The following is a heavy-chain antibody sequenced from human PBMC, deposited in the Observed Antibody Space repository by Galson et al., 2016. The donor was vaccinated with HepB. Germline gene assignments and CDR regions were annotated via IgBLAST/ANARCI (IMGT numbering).Heavy chain of an antibody. CDR2: ISTRSSYI. CDR3: ARTLPRAGAFDI. J-gene: IGHJ3*02. V-gene: IGHV3-21*01. CDR1: GFSFSNSG. Sequence: SLRLSCAASGFSFSNSGMSWVRQAPGKGLEWVSSISTRSSYIYYADSVKGRFTISRDNAKNSLYLQMNSLRAEDTAVYYCARTLPRAGAFDIWGQGTMVIVSS.